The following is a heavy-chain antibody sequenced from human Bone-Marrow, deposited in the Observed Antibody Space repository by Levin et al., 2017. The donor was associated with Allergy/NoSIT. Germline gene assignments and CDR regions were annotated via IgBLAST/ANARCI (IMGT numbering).Heavy chain of an antibody. CDR3: AKEGLAVAGYYFDS. D-gene: IGHD6-19*01. J-gene: IGHJ4*02. Sequence: PGGSLRLSCAAEGGTGRREERRGGRKEEGKGLEWVSSISGSGTITHYAESVKGRFTISRDISKNMLHLQMNSLRAEDTAIYFCAKEGLAVAGYYFDSWGQGTLVTVSS. CDR2: ISGSGTIT. V-gene: IGHV3-23*01. CDR1: GGTGRREE.